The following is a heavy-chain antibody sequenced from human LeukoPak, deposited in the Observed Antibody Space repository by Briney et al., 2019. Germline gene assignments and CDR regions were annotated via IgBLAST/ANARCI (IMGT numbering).Heavy chain of an antibody. CDR2: ISGSGGST. Sequence: GGPLRLSCAASEFTFSSYAMSWVRQAPGKGLEWVSAISGSGGSTYYADSVKGRFTISRDNSKNTLYLKMNSLRAEDTAVYYCAKGITKQDAFDIWGQGTMVTVSS. CDR3: AKGITKQDAFDI. D-gene: IGHD1-14*01. J-gene: IGHJ3*02. V-gene: IGHV3-23*01. CDR1: EFTFSSYA.